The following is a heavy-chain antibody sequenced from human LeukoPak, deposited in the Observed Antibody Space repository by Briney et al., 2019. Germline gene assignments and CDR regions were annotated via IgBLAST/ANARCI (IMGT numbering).Heavy chain of an antibody. V-gene: IGHV3-49*04. CDR3: TNGSAGFFDF. Sequence: GGSLRLSCTAAGFTFCDYAMNWVRQAPGKGLEWVGFIRAKAYGGTMEYAASVKGRFTISRDESKSIAYLQMNSLKTEDTAVYYCTNGSAGFFDFWGQGTLVTVSS. J-gene: IGHJ4*02. CDR1: GFTFCDYA. D-gene: IGHD2-2*03. CDR2: IRAKAYGGTM.